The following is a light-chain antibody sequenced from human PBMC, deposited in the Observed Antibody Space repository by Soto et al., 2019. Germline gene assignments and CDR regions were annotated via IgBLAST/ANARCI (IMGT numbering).Light chain of an antibody. CDR3: QQYNNLPT. V-gene: IGKV3-15*01. J-gene: IGKJ3*01. CDR1: QSVNIN. CDR2: GAS. Sequence: ILMTQSPATLSVSPWERVTLSCRPSQSVNINLAWYQQKAGQAPRLLIYGASTRATGIAARFSGSGSGTEFTLTISSLHSEDFAVYYCQQYNNLPTFGPGTKVDIK.